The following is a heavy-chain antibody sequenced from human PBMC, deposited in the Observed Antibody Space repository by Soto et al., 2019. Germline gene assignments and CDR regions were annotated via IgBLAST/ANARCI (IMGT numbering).Heavy chain of an antibody. CDR2: IVPIFGTT. D-gene: IGHD6-19*01. J-gene: IGHJ6*02. CDR3: ERVEAVAGLYNYHGLDV. V-gene: IGHV1-69*12. CDR1: GGTFSNYA. Sequence: QGQLVQSGAEVKKPGSSVKVSCKVSGGTFSNYAIDWVRLAPGHGLEWMGGIVPIFGTTYYTQKFQGRDTIIADDSTTTAYLEMSRLRSDETAIYYCERVEAVAGLYNYHGLDVWGQGTAVTVSS.